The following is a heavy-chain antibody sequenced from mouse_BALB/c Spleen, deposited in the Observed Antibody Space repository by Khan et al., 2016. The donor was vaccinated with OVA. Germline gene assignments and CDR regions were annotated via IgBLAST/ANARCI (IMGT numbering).Heavy chain of an antibody. J-gene: IGHJ4*01. D-gene: IGHD2-10*01. CDR1: GFSLTNYG. V-gene: IGHV2-6-1*01. Sequence: VQLQESGPGLVAPSQSLSITCTISGFSLTNYGIHWVRQPPGKGLEWLVVIWSDGSTTYNSALKSRLSISKDNSKSQVFLKMNSLQTDDKAMYYDARQPYYHYYIMDYWGQGTSVTGSS. CDR2: IWSDGST. CDR3: ARQPYYHYYIMDY.